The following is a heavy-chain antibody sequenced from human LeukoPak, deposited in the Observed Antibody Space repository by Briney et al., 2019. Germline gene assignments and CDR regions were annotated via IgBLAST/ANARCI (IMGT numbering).Heavy chain of an antibody. D-gene: IGHD3-3*01. CDR2: IHTSGNT. V-gene: IGHV4-61*02. CDR1: GGSISSGSFY. J-gene: IGHJ4*02. Sequence: SETLSLTCTVSGGSISSGSFYWSWIRQPAGKGLEWIGRIHTSGNTNYNPSLKSRVTISVDTSKNQFSLKLSSVTAADTAVYYCARDGGTYYDFWSDYWGQGTLVTVSS. CDR3: ARDGGTYYDFWSDY.